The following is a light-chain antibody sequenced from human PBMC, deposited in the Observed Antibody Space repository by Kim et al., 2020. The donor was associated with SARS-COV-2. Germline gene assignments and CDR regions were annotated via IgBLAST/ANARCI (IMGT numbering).Light chain of an antibody. V-gene: IGLV2-8*01. J-gene: IGLJ2*01. CDR3: SSYASNNNLL. CDR2: EVN. CDR1: SSDLGSYNY. Sequence: GQSVTISCTGTSSDLGSYNYVSWYQQHPGKAPVLMIYEVNRPPSGVPDRFSGSKSGNTASLTVSGLQAEDEADYYCSSYASNNNLLFGGGTQLTVL.